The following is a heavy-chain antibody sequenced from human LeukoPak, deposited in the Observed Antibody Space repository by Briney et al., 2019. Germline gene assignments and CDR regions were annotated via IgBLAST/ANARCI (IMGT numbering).Heavy chain of an antibody. CDR1: GFTFDDYA. CDR3: ARDSVPSQWLSRSNWFDP. V-gene: IGHV3-20*04. J-gene: IGHJ5*02. Sequence: GGSLRLSCAASGFTFDDYAMSWVRQAPGKGLEWISRINWNGGSTSYADSVKGRFTISRDNAKNSLYLQMNSLRAEDTAVYYCARDSVPSQWLSRSNWFDPWGHGTLVTVSS. D-gene: IGHD6-19*01. CDR2: INWNGGST.